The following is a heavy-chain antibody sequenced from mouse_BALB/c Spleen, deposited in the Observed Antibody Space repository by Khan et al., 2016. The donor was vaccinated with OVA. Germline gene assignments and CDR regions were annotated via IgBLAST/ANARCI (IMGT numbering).Heavy chain of an antibody. CDR2: IWSDGST. CDR1: GFSLTNYG. V-gene: IGHV2-6-1*01. Sequence: QVQLKQSGPGLVAPSQSLSITCAISGFSLTNYGVHWVRQPPGKGLEWLVVIWSDGSTTYNSALKSRLTVTKDNSKSQVFLEMNSLQTDDTAMYFWCRQPYHHYNSMDYWGQGTLGTVSS. J-gene: IGHJ4*01. CDR3: CRQPYHHYNSMDY. D-gene: IGHD2-10*01.